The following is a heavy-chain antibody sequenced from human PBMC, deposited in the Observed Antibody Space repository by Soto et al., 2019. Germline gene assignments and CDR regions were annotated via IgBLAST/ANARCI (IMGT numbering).Heavy chain of an antibody. D-gene: IGHD3-10*01. CDR2: IWYDGSNK. CDR3: ARDTARAMVRIYYGMDV. Sequence: QVQLVESGGGVVQPGRSLRLSCAASGFTFSSYGMHWLRQAPGKGLEWVAVIWYDGSNKYYADSVKGRFTISRDNSKNTLYLQMNSLRAEDTPMYYCARDTARAMVRIYYGMDVWGQGTTVTVSS. J-gene: IGHJ6*02. V-gene: IGHV3-33*01. CDR1: GFTFSSYG.